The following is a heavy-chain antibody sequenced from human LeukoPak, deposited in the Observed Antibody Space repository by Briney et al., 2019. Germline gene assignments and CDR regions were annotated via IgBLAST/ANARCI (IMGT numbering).Heavy chain of an antibody. J-gene: IGHJ4*02. V-gene: IGHV1-2*02. CDR2: INPNSGGT. Sequence: ASVKVSCKASGYTFTGYYMHWVRQAPGQGLEWMGWINPNSGGTNYAQKFQGRVTMTRDTSISTVYMELSRLRSDDTAVYYCARASSMIVVVWAYWGQGTLVTVSS. CDR1: GYTFTGYY. D-gene: IGHD3-22*01. CDR3: ARASSMIVVVWAY.